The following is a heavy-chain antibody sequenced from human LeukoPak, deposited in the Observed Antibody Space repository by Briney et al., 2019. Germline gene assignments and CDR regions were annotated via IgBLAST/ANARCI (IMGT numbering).Heavy chain of an antibody. CDR1: GGSISSYY. J-gene: IGHJ6*02. CDR2: IYYSGST. CDR3: ARAEGDYYGMDV. Sequence: SETLSLTCTVSGGSISSYYWSWIRQPPGKGLEWIGYIYYSGSTNYNPSLKSPVTISVDTSKHQFSLKLSSVTAADTAVYYCARAEGDYYGMDVWGQGTTVTVSS. D-gene: IGHD1-14*01. V-gene: IGHV4-59*01.